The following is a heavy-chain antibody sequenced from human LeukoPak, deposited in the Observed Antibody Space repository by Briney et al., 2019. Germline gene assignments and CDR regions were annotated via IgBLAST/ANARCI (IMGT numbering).Heavy chain of an antibody. CDR1: GFTFSNYA. J-gene: IGHJ4*02. Sequence: GGSLRLSCAVSGFTFSNYAMSWVRQAPGKGLEWVSTISGSGGTTFYADSVKGRFTISRDNSKNTLFLQMNSLRAEDTAVYYCARGRGSGSYYSFHYWGQGTLVTVSS. V-gene: IGHV3-23*01. CDR2: ISGSGGTT. CDR3: ARGRGSGSYYSFHY. D-gene: IGHD3-10*01.